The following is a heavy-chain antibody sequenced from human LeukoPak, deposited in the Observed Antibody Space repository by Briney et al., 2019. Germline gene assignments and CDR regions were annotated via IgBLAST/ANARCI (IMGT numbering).Heavy chain of an antibody. CDR1: GFTFSSYS. CDR2: ISSSSSYI. CDR3: ARDLSRGKPHAFDI. V-gene: IGHV3-21*01. D-gene: IGHD1-14*01. J-gene: IGHJ3*02. Sequence: GGSLRLSCAASGFTFSSYSMNWVHQAPGKGLEWVSSISSSSSYIYYADSVKGRFTISRDNAKKSLYLQMNGLRAEDTAVYYCARDLSRGKPHAFDIWGQGTMVTVSS.